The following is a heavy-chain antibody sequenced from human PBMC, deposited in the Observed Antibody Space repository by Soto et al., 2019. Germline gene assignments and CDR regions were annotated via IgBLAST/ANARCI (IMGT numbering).Heavy chain of an antibody. CDR2: ISAYNGNT. Sequence: ASVKVYCKASGYTFTSYGISWVRQAPGQGLEWMGWISAYNGNTNYAQKLQGRVTMTTDTSTSTAYMELRSLRSDDTAVYYCARVPYYDFWSGYSSPVYYYYMDVWGKGTTVTVSS. CDR1: GYTFTSYG. CDR3: ARVPYYDFWSGYSSPVYYYYMDV. V-gene: IGHV1-18*01. J-gene: IGHJ6*03. D-gene: IGHD3-3*01.